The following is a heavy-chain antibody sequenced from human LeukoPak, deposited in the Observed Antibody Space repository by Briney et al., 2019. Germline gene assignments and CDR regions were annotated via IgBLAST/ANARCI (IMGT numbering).Heavy chain of an antibody. V-gene: IGHV4-59*12. CDR3: ARDLSGSMDV. D-gene: IGHD6-25*01. Sequence: SETLSLTCTVSGGSISNKYWSWIRQPPGKGLEWIGYIYYSGSTNYKPSLKSRVTISVDTYQNQFSLKLSSVTAADTAVYYCARDLSGSMDVWGKGTPVTVSS. J-gene: IGHJ6*03. CDR1: GGSISNKY. CDR2: IYYSGST.